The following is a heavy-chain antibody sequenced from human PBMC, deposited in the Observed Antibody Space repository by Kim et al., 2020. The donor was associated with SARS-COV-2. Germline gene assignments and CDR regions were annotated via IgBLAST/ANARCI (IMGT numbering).Heavy chain of an antibody. V-gene: IGHV4-39*07. CDR2: IYSSGST. D-gene: IGHD3-10*01. Sequence: SETLSLTCTVSGGSISSFSYYWGWIRQPPGRGLEWIGSIYSSGSTYYNPSLKSRVTISVDMSKNQFSLRLSSVTAADTAVYYCARDPNYYGSGSYFVNWFDPWGQGTLVTVSS. CDR1: GGSISSFSYY. J-gene: IGHJ5*02. CDR3: ARDPNYYGSGSYFVNWFDP.